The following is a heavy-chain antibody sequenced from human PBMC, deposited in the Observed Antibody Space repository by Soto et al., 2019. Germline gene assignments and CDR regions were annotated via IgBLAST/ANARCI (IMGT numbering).Heavy chain of an antibody. CDR3: AREGGYGSVGMDV. V-gene: IGHV1-2*04. J-gene: IGHJ6*02. Sequence: QVQLVQSGAEVKKPGASVKVSCKASGYTFTGYYMHWVRQAPGQGLEWMGWINPNSGGTNYGQKFQGWVTMTRDTSISTAYMELSRLRSDDTAVYYCAREGGYGSVGMDVWGQGTTVTVSS. CDR2: INPNSGGT. D-gene: IGHD3-10*01. CDR1: GYTFTGYY.